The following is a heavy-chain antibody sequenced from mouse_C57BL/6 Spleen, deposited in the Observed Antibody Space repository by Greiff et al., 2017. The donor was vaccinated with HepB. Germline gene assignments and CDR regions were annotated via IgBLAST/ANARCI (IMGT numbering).Heavy chain of an antibody. D-gene: IGHD1-1*02. V-gene: IGHV5-6*01. J-gene: IGHJ2*01. CDR3: ARQDGAYYFDY. Sequence: EVKLMESGGDLVKPGGSLKLSCAASGFTFSSYGMSWVRQTPDKRLEWVATISSGGSYTYYPDSVKGRFTISRDNAKNTLYLQMSSLKSEDTAKYYCARQDGAYYFDYWGQGTTLTVSS. CDR2: ISSGGSYT. CDR1: GFTFSSYG.